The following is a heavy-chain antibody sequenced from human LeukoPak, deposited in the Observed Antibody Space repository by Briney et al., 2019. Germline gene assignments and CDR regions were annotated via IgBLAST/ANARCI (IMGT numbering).Heavy chain of an antibody. CDR1: GGTFNRYA. J-gene: IGHJ3*02. D-gene: IGHD3-22*01. CDR2: IIPLFGTA. V-gene: IGHV1-69*05. CDR3: ARSLYYYDSSGYYLNAFDI. Sequence: SVKVSCQASGGTFNRYAISWVRQAPGPGLEWMGRIIPLFGTANYAQKFQRRVTITTDESTSTAYMQLSSLRSEDTAVYYCARSLYYYDSSGYYLNAFDIWGQGTMVTVSS.